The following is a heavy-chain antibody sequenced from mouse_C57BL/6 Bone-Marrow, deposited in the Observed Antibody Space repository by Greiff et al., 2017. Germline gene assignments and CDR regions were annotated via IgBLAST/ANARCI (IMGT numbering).Heavy chain of an antibody. V-gene: IGHV5-17*01. CDR1: GFTFSDYG. Sequence: EVHLVESGGGLVKPGGSLKLSCAASGFTFSDYGMHWVRQAPEKGLEWVAYISSGSSTIYYAVTVKGRFTISRDNAKNTLFLQMTSLRSEDTAMYYCARGDYNYVGAWFAYWGQGTLVTVSA. CDR3: ARGDYNYVGAWFAY. J-gene: IGHJ3*01. CDR2: ISSGSSTI. D-gene: IGHD2-12*01.